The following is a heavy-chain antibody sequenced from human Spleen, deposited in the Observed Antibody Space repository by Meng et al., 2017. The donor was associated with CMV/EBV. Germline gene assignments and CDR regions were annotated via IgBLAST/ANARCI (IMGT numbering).Heavy chain of an antibody. D-gene: IGHD2-2*02. CDR2: IYYSGSS. CDR1: GGSISSYY. CDR3: ASSGYCSSTSCYTRAFDI. V-gene: IGHV4-59*01. Sequence: SETLSLTCSVSGGSISSYYWSWIRQPPGKGLEWIGNIYYSGSSNYNPSLKSQVTISVDTSKNQFSLKLSSVTAADTAVYYCASSGYCSSTSCYTRAFDIWGQGTMVTVSS. J-gene: IGHJ3*02.